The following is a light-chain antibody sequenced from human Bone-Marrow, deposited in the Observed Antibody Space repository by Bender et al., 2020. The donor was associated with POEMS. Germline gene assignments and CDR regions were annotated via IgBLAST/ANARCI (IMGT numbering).Light chain of an antibody. CDR3: QVWDRNSDHV. CDR2: HDS. V-gene: IGLV3-21*04. CDR1: DLGSKS. J-gene: IGLJ1*01. Sequence: SYVLTQPPSVSVAPGKTATVTCGGRDLGSKSVHWYQQKSGQAPLLVIYHDSDRPSGIPERFSGSTSGNTATLTIERVAAGDEADYYCQVWDRNSDHVFGTGTKVTVL.